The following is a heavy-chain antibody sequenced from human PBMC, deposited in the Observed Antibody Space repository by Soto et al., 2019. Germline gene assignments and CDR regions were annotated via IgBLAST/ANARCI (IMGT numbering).Heavy chain of an antibody. CDR1: GFSLSNARMG. D-gene: IGHD5-18*01. Sequence: QVTLKESGPVLVKPTETLTLTCTVSGFSLSNARMGVSWIRQPPGKALEWLAHIFSNDEKSYSTSLKSRLTISKDTSKSQVVLTMTNMDPVDTATYYCARSIQLWPRSYWYFDLWGRGTLVTVSS. CDR2: IFSNDEK. J-gene: IGHJ2*01. V-gene: IGHV2-26*01. CDR3: ARSIQLWPRSYWYFDL.